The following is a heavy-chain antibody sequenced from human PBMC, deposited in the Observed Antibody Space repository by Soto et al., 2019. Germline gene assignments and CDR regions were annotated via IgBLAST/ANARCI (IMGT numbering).Heavy chain of an antibody. CDR2: INHSGST. CDR3: ARGRGGGWLRVYYFDY. V-gene: IGHV4-34*01. J-gene: IGHJ4*02. CDR1: GGSFSGYY. Sequence: QVQLQQWGAGLLKPSETLSLTCAVYGGSFSGYYWSWIRQPPGKGLEWIGEINHSGSTNYNPSLKSRFTISVDTSKNQFSLKLSSVTAADTAVYYCARGRGGGWLRVYYFDYWGQGTLVTVSS. D-gene: IGHD3-9*01.